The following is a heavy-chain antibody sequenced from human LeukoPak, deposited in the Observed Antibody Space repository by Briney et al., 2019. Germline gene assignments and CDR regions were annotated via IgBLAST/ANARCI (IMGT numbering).Heavy chain of an antibody. J-gene: IGHJ4*02. V-gene: IGHV4-59*01. Sequence: PSETLSLTCTVSGGSISNYYWSWIRQPPGKGLEWIGYIYYSGSTNYNPSLKSRVTISVDTSKNQFSLKLSSVTAADTAVYYCAREAEYYDILTGYSTTIDYWGQGTLVTVSS. CDR2: IYYSGST. CDR1: GGSISNYY. CDR3: AREAEYYDILTGYSTTIDY. D-gene: IGHD3-9*01.